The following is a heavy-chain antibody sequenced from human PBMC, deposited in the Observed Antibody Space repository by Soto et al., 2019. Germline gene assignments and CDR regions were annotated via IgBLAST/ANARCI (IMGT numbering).Heavy chain of an antibody. Sequence: QVQLQESGPRLVKPSGTLSLMCAVSGGSISSYTWWSWVRQPPGKGLEWIGEIYYRGNTNYNLSLKSRFTISMDKSKNQFSLELNSVTAADTAVYYCARATKGSSTWFDSWGQGTLVTVSS. CDR2: IYYRGNT. D-gene: IGHD2-2*01. CDR1: GGSISSYTW. V-gene: IGHV4-4*02. J-gene: IGHJ5*01. CDR3: ARATKGSSTWFDS.